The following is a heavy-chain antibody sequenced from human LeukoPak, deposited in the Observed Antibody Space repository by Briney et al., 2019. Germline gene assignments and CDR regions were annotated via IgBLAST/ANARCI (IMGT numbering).Heavy chain of an antibody. V-gene: IGHV4-34*01. CDR1: GGSFSGYY. CDR2: INHSGST. D-gene: IGHD3-10*01. Sequence: SETLSLTCAVYGGSFSGYYWSWIRQPPGKGLEWIGEINHSGSTNYNPSLKSRVTISVDTSKNQFSLKLSSVTAADTAVYYCARHSYYYYGSGRYNSNFDYWGQGTLVTVSS. CDR3: ARHSYYYYGSGRYNSNFDY. J-gene: IGHJ4*02.